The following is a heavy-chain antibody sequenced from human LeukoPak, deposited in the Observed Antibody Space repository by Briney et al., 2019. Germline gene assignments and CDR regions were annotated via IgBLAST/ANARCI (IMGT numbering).Heavy chain of an antibody. Sequence: GGSLRLSCAASGFTFSSYGMSWARQAPGKGLEWVSAISGSGGSTYYADSVKGRFTISRDNSKSTLYLQMSSLRAVDTAIYYCAKDPSTFLTTGWYFDLWGRGTLVTVSS. J-gene: IGHJ2*01. CDR1: GFTFSSYG. CDR2: ISGSGGST. CDR3: AKDPSTFLTTGWYFDL. D-gene: IGHD4-17*01. V-gene: IGHV3-23*01.